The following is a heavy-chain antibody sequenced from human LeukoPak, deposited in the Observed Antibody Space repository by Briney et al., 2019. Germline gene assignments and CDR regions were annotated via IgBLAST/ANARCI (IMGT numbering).Heavy chain of an antibody. CDR3: ARGGYSYGLGT. CDR2: IYHSGST. CDR1: GGSISSYY. D-gene: IGHD5-18*01. Sequence: SETLSLTCTVSGGSISSYYWSWIRQPPGKGLEWIGYIYHSGSTNYNPSIKSRVTISVDTSKNQLSLKLSSVTAADTAVYYCARGGYSYGLGTWGQGTLVTVSS. V-gene: IGHV4-59*01. J-gene: IGHJ5*02.